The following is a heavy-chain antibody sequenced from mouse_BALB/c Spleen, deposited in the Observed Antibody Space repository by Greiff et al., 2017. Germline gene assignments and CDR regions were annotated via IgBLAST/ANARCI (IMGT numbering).Heavy chain of an antibody. V-gene: IGHV5-6-3*01. CDR3: ARLTTVVAFDY. J-gene: IGHJ2*01. CDR2: INSNGGST. CDR1: GFTFSSYG. Sequence: EVHLVESGGGLVQPGGSLKLSCAASGFTFSSYGMSWVRQTPDKRLELVATINSNGGSTYYPDSVKGRFTISRDNAKNTLYLQMSSLKSEDTAMYYCARLTTVVAFDYWGQGTTRTVSS. D-gene: IGHD1-1*01.